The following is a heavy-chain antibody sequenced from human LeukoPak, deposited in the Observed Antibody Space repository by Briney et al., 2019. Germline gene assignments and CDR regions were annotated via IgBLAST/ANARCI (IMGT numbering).Heavy chain of an antibody. CDR2: IYYSGST. J-gene: IGHJ4*02. D-gene: IGHD3-9*01. CDR1: GGSISSYY. V-gene: IGHV4-59*01. Sequence: SETLSLTCTVSGGSISSYYWSWIRQPPGKGLEWIGYIYYSGSTNYNPSLKSRVTISVDTSKNQFSLKLSSVTAADTAVCYCARVRKGYFDWLLFDYWGQGTLVTVSS. CDR3: ARVRKGYFDWLLFDY.